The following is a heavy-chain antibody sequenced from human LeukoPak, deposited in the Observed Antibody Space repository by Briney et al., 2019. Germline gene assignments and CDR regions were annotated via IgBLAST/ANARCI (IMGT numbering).Heavy chain of an antibody. D-gene: IGHD2-2*01. CDR2: IKSKTDGGTT. V-gene: IGHV3-15*01. CDR3: TTESGLYCSSTSCYQVWFDP. J-gene: IGHJ5*02. CDR1: GFTFSNAW. Sequence: PGGSLRLSCAASGFTFSNAWMSWVRQALGKGLEWVGRIKSKTDGGTTDYAAPVKGRFTISRDDSKNTLYLQMNSLKTEDTAVYYCTTESGLYCSSTSCYQVWFDPWGQGTLVTVSS.